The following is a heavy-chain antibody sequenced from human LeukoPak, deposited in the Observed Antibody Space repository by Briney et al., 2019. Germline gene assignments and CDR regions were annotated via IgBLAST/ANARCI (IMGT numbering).Heavy chain of an antibody. CDR1: GGTFNNYA. J-gene: IGHJ4*02. D-gene: IGHD1-26*01. V-gene: IGHV1-69*01. CDR2: ITPIFGTA. Sequence: EASVKVSCKASGGTFNNYAFNWVRQAPGQGLEWMGGITPIFGTANYAQKFQGRVTISADESTSTAYMELSSLRSEDTAVYYCARDHHAPLSGSYSYYWGQGTLVTVSS. CDR3: ARDHHAPLSGSYSYY.